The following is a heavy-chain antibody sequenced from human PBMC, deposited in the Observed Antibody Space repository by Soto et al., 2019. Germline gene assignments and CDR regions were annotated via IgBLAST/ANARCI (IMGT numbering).Heavy chain of an antibody. V-gene: IGHV3-30*03. CDR3: ERVGSRFVWNVKNDAFDM. CDR1: GFSFSSFG. D-gene: IGHD3-16*01. Sequence: QVQLLESGGGVVQPGRSLRLSCAASGFSFSSFGMHWVRQAPGKGLECVAGISFDGSQSYHVDSVKGRFTLSRDNAENTLYLQMNSLSPDDTAVYYCERVGSRFVWNVKNDAFDMWGPGTMVTVSS. J-gene: IGHJ3*02. CDR2: ISFDGSQS.